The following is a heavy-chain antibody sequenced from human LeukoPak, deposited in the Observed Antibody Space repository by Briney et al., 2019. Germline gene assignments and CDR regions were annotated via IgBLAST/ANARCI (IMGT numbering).Heavy chain of an antibody. CDR2: ISGSGGST. Sequence: GGSLRLSCAASGFTFSSYAMSWVRQAPGKGLEWGSAISGSGGSTYYADSVKGRFTISRDNSKNTLYLQMNSLRAEDTAVYYCAKGQEPYYYDSSFDYWGQGTLVTVPS. CDR3: AKGQEPYYYDSSFDY. D-gene: IGHD3-22*01. CDR1: GFTFSSYA. V-gene: IGHV3-23*01. J-gene: IGHJ4*02.